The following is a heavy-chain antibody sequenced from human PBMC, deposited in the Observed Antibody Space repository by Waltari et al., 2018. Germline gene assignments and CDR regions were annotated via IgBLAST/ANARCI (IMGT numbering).Heavy chain of an antibody. D-gene: IGHD3-10*01. CDR3: AKTSGGDYYYYYYMYV. CDR2: ISGSGGST. V-gene: IGHV3-23*04. Sequence: EVQLVESGGGVVQPGGSLRLSCAASGFPFSSSARSGVRQAPGKGLEWVSAISGSGGSTYYADSVKGRFTISRDNSKNTLYLQMNSLRAEDTAVYYCAKTSGGDYYYYYYMYVWGKGTTVTVSS. J-gene: IGHJ6*03. CDR1: GFPFSSSA.